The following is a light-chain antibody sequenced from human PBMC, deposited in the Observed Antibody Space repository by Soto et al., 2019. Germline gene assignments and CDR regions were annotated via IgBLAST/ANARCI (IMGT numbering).Light chain of an antibody. CDR2: GAS. CDR3: QQYGTSPRT. Sequence: EIVLTQSPATLSVSPGERATLSCRASESVGDDLAWYQQKPGRSPRLLIYGASSRATGIPDRFSGRGSGTDFTLTISRLEPEDFAVYFCQQYGTSPRTFGQGTKVDIK. CDR1: ESVGDD. J-gene: IGKJ1*01. V-gene: IGKV3-20*01.